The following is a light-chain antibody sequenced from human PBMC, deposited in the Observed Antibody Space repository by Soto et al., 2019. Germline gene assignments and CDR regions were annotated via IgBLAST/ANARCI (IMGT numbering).Light chain of an antibody. CDR1: QFVSSN. V-gene: IGKV3D-15*01. J-gene: IGKJ5*01. CDR3: QQYHNWPPIT. Sequence: EIVMTQSPVTLSVSPGERATLSCRASQFVSSNLAWYQQKPGQAPRLLIYGASTRATGIPARFSGSGSGTEFTLTISNLQSEDFAVHFCQQYHNWPPITFGQGTRLEIK. CDR2: GAS.